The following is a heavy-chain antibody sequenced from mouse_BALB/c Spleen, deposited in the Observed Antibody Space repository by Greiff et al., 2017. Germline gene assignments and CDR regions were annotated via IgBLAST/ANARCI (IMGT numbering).Heavy chain of an antibody. D-gene: IGHD1-1*01. V-gene: IGHV14-3*02. CDR3: ALHYYGSSYNAMDY. CDR1: GFNIKDTY. Sequence: VQLKESGAELVKPGASVKLSCTASGFNIKDTYMHWVKQRPEQGLEWIGRIDPANGNTKYDPKFQGKATITADTSSNTAYLQLSSLTSEDTAVYYCALHYYGSSYNAMDYWGQGTSVTVSS. J-gene: IGHJ4*01. CDR2: IDPANGNT.